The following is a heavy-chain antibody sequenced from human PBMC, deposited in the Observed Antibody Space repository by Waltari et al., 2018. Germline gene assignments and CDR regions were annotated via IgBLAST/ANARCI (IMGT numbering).Heavy chain of an antibody. V-gene: IGHV4-38-2*02. CDR2: VYHSGNT. D-gene: IGHD6-19*01. CDR3: ARGGWVLDY. J-gene: IGHJ4*02. Sequence: QVQLQESGTGLVKPSEPLSPTSTVSGYCISRGYYWGWIRQPPGKGLEWIGSVYHSGNTYYTPSLKSRVTISVDTSKNQFSRKLSSVTAADTAVYYCARGGWVLDYWGQGTLVTVSS. CDR1: GYCISRGYY.